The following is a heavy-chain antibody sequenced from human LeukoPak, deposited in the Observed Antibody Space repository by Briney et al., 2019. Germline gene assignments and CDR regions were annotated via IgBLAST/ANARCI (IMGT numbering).Heavy chain of an antibody. CDR1: GFTFSSCA. CDR3: VKNIVVVVAAPVGAFDI. Sequence: GGSLRLSCSASGFTFSSCAMHWVRQAPGKGLEYVSAISSNGGSTYYADSVKGRFTISRDNSKNSLYLQMSSLRAEDTAVYYCVKNIVVVVAAPVGAFDIWGQGTMVTVSS. J-gene: IGHJ3*02. D-gene: IGHD2-15*01. V-gene: IGHV3-64D*09. CDR2: ISSNGGST.